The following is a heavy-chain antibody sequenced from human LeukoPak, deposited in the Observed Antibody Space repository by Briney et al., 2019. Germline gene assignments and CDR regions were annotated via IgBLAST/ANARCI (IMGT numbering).Heavy chain of an antibody. D-gene: IGHD1-1*01. CDR1: GFTFDDYG. Sequence: PGGSLRLSCAASGFTFDDYGLTWVRQAPGKGLEWVSDINWNGGSTGYADSVRGRFTISRDNAKNSLYLQMNSLRAEDTALYYCARERGTGTIDYWGQGTLVTVSS. V-gene: IGHV3-20*04. CDR2: INWNGGST. CDR3: ARERGTGTIDY. J-gene: IGHJ4*02.